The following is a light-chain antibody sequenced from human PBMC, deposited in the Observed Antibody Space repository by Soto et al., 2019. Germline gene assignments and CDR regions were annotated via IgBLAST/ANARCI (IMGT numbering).Light chain of an antibody. J-gene: IGLJ1*01. CDR1: SSDVGTYNL. V-gene: IGLV2-23*02. Sequence: QPALTQPASVSGSPGQSITISCTGTSSDVGTYNLVSWYQQHPGKAPKLLISEDNKRPSGISNRFSGSKSGNTASLSISGLQAEDEADYYCCPYATINTFVFGTGTKVTVL. CDR2: EDN. CDR3: CPYATINTFV.